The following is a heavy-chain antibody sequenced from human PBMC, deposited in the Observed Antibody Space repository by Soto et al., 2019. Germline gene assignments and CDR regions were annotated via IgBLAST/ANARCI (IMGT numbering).Heavy chain of an antibody. D-gene: IGHD3-9*01. CDR2: INPSGGST. CDR3: ARDSSGHDIVTGDRYYYYRMDV. V-gene: IGHV1-46*01. J-gene: IGHJ6*04. CDR1: GYTFTSYY. Sequence: ASVKVSCKASGYTFTSYYMHWVRQAPGQGLEWMGIINPSGGSTSYAQKFQGRVTMTRDTSTSTVYMELSSLRSEDTAVYYCARDSSGHDIVTGDRYYYYRMDVWGKGTKVTASS.